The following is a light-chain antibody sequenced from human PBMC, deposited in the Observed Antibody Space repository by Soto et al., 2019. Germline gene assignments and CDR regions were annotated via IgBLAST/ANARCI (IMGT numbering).Light chain of an antibody. V-gene: IGKV1-8*01. J-gene: IGKJ4*01. CDR2: AAS. CDR1: QGISSY. CDR3: KQYYSYPLT. Sequence: AIRMTQSPSSLSASTGDRVTITCRASQGISSYLAWYQQKPGKAPKLLIYAASTLQSGVPSRFSGSGSGTDFTPTISCLQSEDFATYYCKQYYSYPLTFGGGTKVDIK.